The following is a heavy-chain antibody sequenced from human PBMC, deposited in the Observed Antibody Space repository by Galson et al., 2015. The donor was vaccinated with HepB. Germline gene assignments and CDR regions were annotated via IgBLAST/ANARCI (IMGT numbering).Heavy chain of an antibody. D-gene: IGHD6-13*01. CDR2: ISSSSSTI. CDR3: ARLEAAALPAEMNYDY. CDR1: GFTFSSYS. V-gene: IGHV3-48*02. J-gene: IGHJ4*02. Sequence: SLRLSCAASGFTFSSYSMNWVRQAPGKGLEWVSYISSSSSTIYYADSVKGRFTISRDNAKNSLYLQMNSLRDEDTAVYYCARLEAAALPAEMNYDYWGQGTLVTVSS.